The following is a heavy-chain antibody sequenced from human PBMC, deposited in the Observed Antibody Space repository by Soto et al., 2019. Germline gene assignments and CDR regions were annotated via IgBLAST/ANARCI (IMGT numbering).Heavy chain of an antibody. CDR3: ARSNPLAATIDY. Sequence: WTWIRQPPGKGLEWIGEINHSGSTNYNPSLKSRVTISVDTSKNQFSLKLNSVTAADTAVYYCARSNPLAATIDYWGQGTLVTVSS. D-gene: IGHD3-16*01. CDR2: INHSGST. V-gene: IGHV4-34*01. J-gene: IGHJ4*02.